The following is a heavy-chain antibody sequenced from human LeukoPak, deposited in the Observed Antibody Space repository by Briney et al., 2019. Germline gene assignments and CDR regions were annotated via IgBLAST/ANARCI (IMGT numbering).Heavy chain of an antibody. Sequence: SGGSLRLSCAASGFTFRNYVMSWVRQAPGKGLEWVAAISGSDGSTWYADSVKGRFTVSRDNSKNTLYLQMNSLRAEDTAVYYCARFGYTYAYDYWGQGTLVTVSS. J-gene: IGHJ4*02. V-gene: IGHV3-23*01. CDR2: ISGSDGST. D-gene: IGHD5-18*01. CDR1: GFTFRNYV. CDR3: ARFGYTYAYDY.